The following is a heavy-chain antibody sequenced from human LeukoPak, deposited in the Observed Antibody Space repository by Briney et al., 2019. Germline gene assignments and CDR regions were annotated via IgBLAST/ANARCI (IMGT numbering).Heavy chain of an antibody. J-gene: IGHJ4*02. CDR1: GFTFSSYA. V-gene: IGHV3-30-3*01. CDR3: APPDCGGDCYR. CDR2: ISYDGSNK. D-gene: IGHD2-21*02. Sequence: GGSLRLSCAASGFTFSSYAMHWVRQAPGKGLEWVAVISYDGSNKYYADSVKGRFTISRDNSKNTLYLQMNSLRAEDTAVYYCAPPDCGGDCYRWGQGTLVTVSS.